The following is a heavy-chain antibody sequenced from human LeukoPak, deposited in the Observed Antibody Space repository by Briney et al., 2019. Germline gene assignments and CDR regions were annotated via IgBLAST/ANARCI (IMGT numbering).Heavy chain of an antibody. Sequence: TSETLSLTCTVSGGSISSYYWSWIRQPPGKGLEWIGYIYYSGSTNYNPSLKSRVTISVDTSKNQFSLKLSSVTAADTAVYYCARHGDGGNDNWLDPWGQGTLVTVSS. CDR3: ARHGDGGNDNWLDP. D-gene: IGHD4-23*01. V-gene: IGHV4-59*08. J-gene: IGHJ5*02. CDR1: GGSISSYY. CDR2: IYYSGST.